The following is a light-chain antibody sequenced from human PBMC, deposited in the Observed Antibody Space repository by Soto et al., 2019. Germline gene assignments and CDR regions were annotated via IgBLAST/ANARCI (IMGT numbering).Light chain of an antibody. CDR2: DVS. J-gene: IGLJ1*01. CDR1: SFDVGAYNY. V-gene: IGLV2-14*03. Sequence: QSALTQPASVSGSPGQSIAISCTGTSFDVGAYNYVSWYQQHPGKVPKLIIYDVSSRPSGVSSRFSGSKSGNTASLTISGLQAEDEADYYCCSYTTRYLSIFGSGTKVTVL. CDR3: CSYTTRYLSI.